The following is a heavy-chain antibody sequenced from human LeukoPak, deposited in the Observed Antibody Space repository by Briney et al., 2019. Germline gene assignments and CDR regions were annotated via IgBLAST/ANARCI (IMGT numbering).Heavy chain of an antibody. J-gene: IGHJ4*02. V-gene: IGHV3-7*01. CDR1: GFTFTEHW. CDR3: ARIYLRHFDF. D-gene: IGHD3-3*01. CDR2: INQHGSEQ. Sequence: GGSLRLSCTASGFTFTEHWMSWVRQDPGKGLEWVANINQHGSEQFYVDFVEGRFTISRDNAKNSLYLQMNSLRVEDTAVYFCARIYLRHFDFWAQGTLATVSS.